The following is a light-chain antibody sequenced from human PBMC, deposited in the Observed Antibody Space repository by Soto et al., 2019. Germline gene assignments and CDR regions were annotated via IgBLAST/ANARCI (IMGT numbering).Light chain of an antibody. CDR1: QSISSW. Sequence: DIEMTQSPSTLSASVGDRVTLTCRASQSISSWLAWYQQTPGKAPKLLIYDASSLESGVPSRFSGSGSGREFTLTISSLQPDDFATYYCQQYNQYSRTFGQGTKVDIK. J-gene: IGKJ2*01. V-gene: IGKV1-5*01. CDR2: DAS. CDR3: QQYNQYSRT.